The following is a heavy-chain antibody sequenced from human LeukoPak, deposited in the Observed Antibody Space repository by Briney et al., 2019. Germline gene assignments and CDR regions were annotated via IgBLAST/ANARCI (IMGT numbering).Heavy chain of an antibody. CDR1: AFTFTSYV. CDR2: ISGSGDST. CDR3: AKGSYSRGGYGDY. V-gene: IGHV3-23*01. D-gene: IGHD6-19*01. J-gene: IGHJ4*02. Sequence: PRRSLRLSCAGSAFTFTSYVMSWVRQAPGKGLDSVSAISGSGDSTYYADSVKGRFTISRDNSKHPLYLQMSGLRAEDTATYYCAKGSYSRGGYGDYWGQGPLVTVSS.